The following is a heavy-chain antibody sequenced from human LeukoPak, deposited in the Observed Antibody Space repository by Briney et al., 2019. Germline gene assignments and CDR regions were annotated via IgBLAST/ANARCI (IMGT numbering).Heavy chain of an antibody. J-gene: IGHJ4*02. D-gene: IGHD2-2*01. CDR2: INHSGST. V-gene: IGHV4-34*01. Sequence: SETLSLTCAVYGGSFSGYYWSWIRQPPGKGLEWIGEINHSGSTNYNPSLKSRVTISVDTSKNQFSLKLSSVTAADTAVYYCARYSRPAATLDYWGQVTLVTVSS. CDR1: GGSFSGYY. CDR3: ARYSRPAATLDY.